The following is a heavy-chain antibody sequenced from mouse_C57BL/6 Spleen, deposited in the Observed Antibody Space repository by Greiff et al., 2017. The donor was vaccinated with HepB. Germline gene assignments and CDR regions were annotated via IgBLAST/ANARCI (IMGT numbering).Heavy chain of an antibody. J-gene: IGHJ4*01. CDR2: IYPGDGDT. CDR1: GYAFSSSW. D-gene: IGHD1-1*01. V-gene: IGHV1-82*01. CDR3: ARDYGSSYEDAMDY. Sequence: QVQLQQSGPELVKPGASVKISCKASGYAFSSSWMNWVKQRPGKGLEWIGRIYPGDGDTNYNGKFKGKATLTADKSSSTAYMQLSSLTSEDSAVYFCARDYGSSYEDAMDYWGQGTSVTVSS.